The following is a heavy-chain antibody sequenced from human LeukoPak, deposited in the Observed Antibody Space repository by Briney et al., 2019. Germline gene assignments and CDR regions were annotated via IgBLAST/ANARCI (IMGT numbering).Heavy chain of an antibody. CDR2: IQYDGSNK. V-gene: IGHV3-30*02. J-gene: IGHJ6*03. CDR1: GFPVRTYG. CDR3: AKDRCSNGIGCLYYYMDV. D-gene: IGHD2-8*01. Sequence: PGGSLILSCPGSGFPVRTYGMHRVRQAPGKGLECGAYIQYDGSNKQYADSVKGRFSISRDNSENILYLQMNSLRAEDTAVYYCAKDRCSNGIGCLYYYMDVWGKGTTVTMSS.